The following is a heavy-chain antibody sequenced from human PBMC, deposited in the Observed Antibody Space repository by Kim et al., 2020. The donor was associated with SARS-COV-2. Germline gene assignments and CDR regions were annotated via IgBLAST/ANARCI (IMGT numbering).Heavy chain of an antibody. V-gene: IGHV3-21*01. CDR1: GFTFSTYN. J-gene: IGHJ4*02. CDR2: ISSSSSYI. CDR3: AIFNLGYQLLPFH. D-gene: IGHD2-2*01. Sequence: GGSLRLSCAASGFTFSTYNMNWVRQAPGKGLEWVSSISSSSSYIYYADSVTGRFTISRDNDKNSLYLQMNRLRAEETAVYYCAIFNLGYQLLPFHWGQGTLVTVFS.